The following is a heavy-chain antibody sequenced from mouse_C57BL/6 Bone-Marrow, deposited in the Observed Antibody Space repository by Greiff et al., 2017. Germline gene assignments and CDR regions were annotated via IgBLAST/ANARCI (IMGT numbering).Heavy chain of an antibody. Sequence: VQLQQPGAELVKPGASVKMSCKASGYTFTSYWITWVKQRPGQGLEWIGDIYPGSGSTNYNEKFKSKATLTVDTSSSTAYMQLSSLTSEDSAVYYCARGKIGGVREGYWGQGTTLTVSS. J-gene: IGHJ2*01. CDR2: IYPGSGST. CDR3: ARGKIGGVREGY. V-gene: IGHV1-55*01. D-gene: IGHD1-1*02. CDR1: GYTFTSYW.